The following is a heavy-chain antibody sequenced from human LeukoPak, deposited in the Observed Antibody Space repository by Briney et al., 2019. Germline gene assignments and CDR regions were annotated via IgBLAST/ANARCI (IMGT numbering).Heavy chain of an antibody. D-gene: IGHD6-19*01. J-gene: IGHJ4*02. CDR2: INPSGGRT. CDR1: GYTLTSYY. Sequence: ASVKVSCKASGYTLTSYYMHWVRRAPGQGLEWMGIINPSGGRTSYAQKFQGRVTMTRDTSTSTVYMELSSLRSEDTAVYYCASGGIAVAGTGDFDYWGQGTLVTVSS. CDR3: ASGGIAVAGTGDFDY. V-gene: IGHV1-46*01.